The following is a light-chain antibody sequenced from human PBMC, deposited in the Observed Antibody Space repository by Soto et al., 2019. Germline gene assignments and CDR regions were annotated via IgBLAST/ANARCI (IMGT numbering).Light chain of an antibody. Sequence: EIGLTQSPGTLSLSPGERATLSCRASQSVSSSYLAWYQQKLGQAPRLLIYGASSRATGIPDRFSGCGSGTDFTLANSRLEPDAFAVYYCQQYGSSRRTFGQGTKVEI. CDR2: GAS. J-gene: IGKJ1*01. CDR1: QSVSSSY. CDR3: QQYGSSRRT. V-gene: IGKV3-20*01.